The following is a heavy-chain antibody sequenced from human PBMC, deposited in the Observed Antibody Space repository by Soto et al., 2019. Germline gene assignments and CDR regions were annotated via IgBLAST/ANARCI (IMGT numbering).Heavy chain of an antibody. V-gene: IGHV4-39*01. Sequence: QLQLQESGPGLVKPSETLSLTCTVSGGSISSSSFHWGWIRQPPGKGLEWIGIIYYSGSTYYSPSLKSRVTRSVDTSKQQFSQKLSSVTAADTAVYYCARRERAAGTDWQFDPWGQGNMVTVSS. D-gene: IGHD6-13*01. CDR3: ARRERAAGTDWQFDP. CDR1: GGSISSSSFH. CDR2: IYYSGST. J-gene: IGHJ5*02.